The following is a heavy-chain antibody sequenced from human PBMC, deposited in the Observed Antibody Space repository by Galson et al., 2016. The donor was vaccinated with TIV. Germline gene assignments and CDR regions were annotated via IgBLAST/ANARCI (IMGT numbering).Heavy chain of an antibody. Sequence: YLRLSCAASGFTFDDYPMHWVRQPPGKGLDWVSSITWKVNSVFSADSVKVRFTISRDNGRTSLYLQMDRLRPEDTALYYCAKDRAVDASMDYFFYHAMDVWGHGTAVTVSS. D-gene: IGHD5-18*01. J-gene: IGHJ6*02. CDR1: GFTFDDYP. CDR2: ITWKVNSV. CDR3: AKDRAVDASMDYFFYHAMDV. V-gene: IGHV3-9*01.